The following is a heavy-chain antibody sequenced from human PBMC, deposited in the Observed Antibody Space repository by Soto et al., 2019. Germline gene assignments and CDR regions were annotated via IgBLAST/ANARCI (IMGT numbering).Heavy chain of an antibody. CDR2: ISYDGSNK. CDR1: GFTFSSYA. Sequence: QVQLVESGGGVVQPGRSLRLSCAASGFTFSSYAMHWVRQAPGKGLEWVAVISYDGSNKYYADSVKGRFTISRDNSKNTLYLQMNVLRAEDTAVYYCARPLWRDDYDWGYFGLWGRGTMVTVSS. V-gene: IGHV3-30-3*01. CDR3: ARPLWRDDYDWGYFGL. D-gene: IGHD3-16*01. J-gene: IGHJ2*01.